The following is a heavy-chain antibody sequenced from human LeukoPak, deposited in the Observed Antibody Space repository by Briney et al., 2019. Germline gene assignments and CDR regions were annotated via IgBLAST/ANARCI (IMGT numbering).Heavy chain of an antibody. Sequence: GGSLRLSCAASGFTSSDYYMTWIRQAPGKGLEWISYISGVASDIYYADSVKGRFTISRDNAKTSVYLQMNSLRVEDTAVYYCARGGAQGMDVWGQGTTVTVSS. V-gene: IGHV3-11*01. D-gene: IGHD1-26*01. CDR1: GFTSSDYY. CDR3: ARGGAQGMDV. J-gene: IGHJ6*02. CDR2: ISGVASDI.